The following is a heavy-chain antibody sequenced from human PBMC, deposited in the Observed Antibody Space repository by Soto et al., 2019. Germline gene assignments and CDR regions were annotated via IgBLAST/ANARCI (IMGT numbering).Heavy chain of an antibody. CDR1: GFTFRRYT. Sequence: GGSLRLSCAASGFTFRRYTMSWVRQTPGKGLEWVSSATASGGTTYYADSVKGRFTISRDNSKDTLSLEMNSLRAEDTAVYYCAKQPVIIRTQGAFDIWGQGTMVTVSS. CDR2: ATASGGTT. J-gene: IGHJ3*02. CDR3: AKQPVIIRTQGAFDI. V-gene: IGHV3-23*01.